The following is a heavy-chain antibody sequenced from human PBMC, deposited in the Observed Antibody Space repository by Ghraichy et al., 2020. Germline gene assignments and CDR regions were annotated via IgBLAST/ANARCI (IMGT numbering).Heavy chain of an antibody. D-gene: IGHD2-8*01. CDR1: GFTFSSYG. V-gene: IGHV3-33*08. J-gene: IGHJ5*02. CDR3: ARGAITPGLYRNTKNWFDP. Sequence: GGSLRLSCAASGFTFSSYGMHWVRQAPGKGLEWVAVIWYDGSNKYYADSVKGRFTISRDNSKNTLYLQMNSLRAEDTAVYYCARGAITPGLYRNTKNWFDPWGQGTLVTVSS. CDR2: IWYDGSNK.